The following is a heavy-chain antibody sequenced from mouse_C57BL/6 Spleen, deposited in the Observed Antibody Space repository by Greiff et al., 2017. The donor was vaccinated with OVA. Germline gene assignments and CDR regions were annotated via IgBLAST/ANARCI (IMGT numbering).Heavy chain of an antibody. V-gene: IGHV1-20*01. CDR2: INTYNGDT. J-gene: IGHJ3*01. D-gene: IGHD2-4*01. Sequence: VQLQQSGPELVKPGDSVKISCKASGYSFTGYFMNWVLQSHGKSLEWIGRINTYNGDTFYNQKFKGKATLTVDKSSSPAHMELRSLTSEDSAVYYCARGDYDYPAWFAYWGQGTLVTVSA. CDR3: ARGDYDYPAWFAY. CDR1: GYSFTGYF.